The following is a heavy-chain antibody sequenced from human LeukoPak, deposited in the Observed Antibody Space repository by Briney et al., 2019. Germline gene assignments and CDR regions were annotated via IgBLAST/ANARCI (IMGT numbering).Heavy chain of an antibody. J-gene: IGHJ5*02. Sequence: PSETLSLTCAVYGGSFRGYYWSWIRHTPGEGLEWIGEINHSGSTKYKPSLKSRVTISVDTSKNQFSLKLSSVTAADTAVYYCARVGEWWSGSSLDRWGQGTLVTVSS. D-gene: IGHD3-10*01. V-gene: IGHV4-34*01. CDR2: INHSGST. CDR1: GGSFRGYY. CDR3: ARVGEWWSGSSLDR.